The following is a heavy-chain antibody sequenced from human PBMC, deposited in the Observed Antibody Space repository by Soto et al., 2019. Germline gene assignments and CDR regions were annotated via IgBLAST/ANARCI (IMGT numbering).Heavy chain of an antibody. CDR3: ARHPSDFWFDP. Sequence: QLQLQESGPGLVKPSDTLSLTCSVSGGSISSSSYFWGWIRQPPGKGLEWIGSIYYSGSTYYNPSLKGRVPVSVDTSKNQFSLKLSSVTAADTAVYYCARHPSDFWFDPWGQGTLVTVSS. J-gene: IGHJ5*02. CDR1: GGSISSSSYF. CDR2: IYYSGST. V-gene: IGHV4-39*01. D-gene: IGHD2-21*02.